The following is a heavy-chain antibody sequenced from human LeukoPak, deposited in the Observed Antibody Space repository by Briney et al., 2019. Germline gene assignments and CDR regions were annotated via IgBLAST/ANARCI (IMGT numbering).Heavy chain of an antibody. Sequence: GGSLRLSCAASGFTFSSYAMHWVRQAPGKGLEWVAVISYDGSNKYYADSVKGRFTISRDNSKNTLYLQMNSLRAEHTAVYYCARSGYSYGYRGAFDIWGQGTMVTVSS. CDR2: ISYDGSNK. CDR3: ARSGYSYGYRGAFDI. D-gene: IGHD5-18*01. J-gene: IGHJ3*02. CDR1: GFTFSSYA. V-gene: IGHV3-30*04.